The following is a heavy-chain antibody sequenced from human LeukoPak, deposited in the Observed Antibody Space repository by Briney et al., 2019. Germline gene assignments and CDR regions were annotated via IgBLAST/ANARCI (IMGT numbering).Heavy chain of an antibody. CDR2: IKQDGGEK. V-gene: IGHV3-7*01. CDR3: TRLGRSYYTY. D-gene: IGHD1-26*01. J-gene: IGHJ4*02. Sequence: GGSLRLSCAASGFTFSSHWMSWVRQAPGKGLEWVANIKQDGGEKYYVDSVKGRFTISRDNAKNSLFLQMNSLRAEDTAVYYCTRLGRSYYTYWGQGTLVTVSS. CDR1: GFTFSSHW.